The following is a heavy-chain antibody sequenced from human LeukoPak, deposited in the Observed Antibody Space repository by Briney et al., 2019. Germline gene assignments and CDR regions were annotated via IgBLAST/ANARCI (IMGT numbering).Heavy chain of an antibody. Sequence: GGSLRLSWAASGFTFSTFAMRWVRQAPGKGLEWVSGISYDGSSKAYADSVTGRFTISRDNSKNTLYLQMSDLRAEDTAIFYCARDKIDHCSAPSCWGSFDFWGQGSLVTVSS. V-gene: IGHV3-30*15. J-gene: IGHJ4*02. D-gene: IGHD2-2*01. CDR2: ISYDGSSK. CDR1: GFTFSTFA. CDR3: ARDKIDHCSAPSCWGSFDF.